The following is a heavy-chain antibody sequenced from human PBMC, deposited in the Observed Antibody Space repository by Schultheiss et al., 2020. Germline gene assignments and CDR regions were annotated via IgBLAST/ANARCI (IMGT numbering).Heavy chain of an antibody. CDR2: ISAYNGNT. Sequence: ASVKVSCKASGYTFTSYGISWVRQAPGQGLEWMGWISAYNGNTNYAQKLQGRVTMTRNTSISTAYMELSSLRSEDTAVYYCARSRGYCSSTSCQNWFDPWGQGTLVTVSS. D-gene: IGHD2-2*01. V-gene: IGHV1-18*01. J-gene: IGHJ5*02. CDR1: GYTFTSYG. CDR3: ARSRGYCSSTSCQNWFDP.